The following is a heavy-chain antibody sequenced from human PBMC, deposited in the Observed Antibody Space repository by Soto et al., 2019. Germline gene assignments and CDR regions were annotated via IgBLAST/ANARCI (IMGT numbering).Heavy chain of an antibody. J-gene: IGHJ4*02. Sequence: GASVKVSCKTSGYTFTTYYLHWVRQAPGQGLEWMGWIDPNSGVTKYAQKFQGRVTVTRDTSISTTYMELSSLTSDDTAVYYCAKENFKFESWGQGTLGTGS. D-gene: IGHD1-7*01. CDR1: GYTFTTYY. CDR3: AKENFKFES. CDR2: IDPNSGVT. V-gene: IGHV1-2*02.